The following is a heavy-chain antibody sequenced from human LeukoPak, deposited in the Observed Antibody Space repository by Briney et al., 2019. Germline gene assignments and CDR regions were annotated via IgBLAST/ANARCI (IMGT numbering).Heavy chain of an antibody. J-gene: IGHJ3*02. Sequence: GGSLRLSCAASGFAFSRPAMHWLRQAPGKGLEWVGRIRSKPNNYATTYSASVEGRFTISRDDSKNMTFLQMNSLRAEDTAVYYCAKGIVVVISGNAFDIWGQGTMVTVSS. CDR2: IRSKPNNYAT. CDR3: AKGIVVVISGNAFDI. D-gene: IGHD3-22*01. CDR1: GFAFSRPA. V-gene: IGHV3-73*01.